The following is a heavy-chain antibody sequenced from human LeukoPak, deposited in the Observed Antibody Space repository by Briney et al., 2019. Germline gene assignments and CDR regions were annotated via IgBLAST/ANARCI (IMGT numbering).Heavy chain of an antibody. J-gene: IGHJ4*02. D-gene: IGHD5-12*01. V-gene: IGHV1-46*01. CDR1: GYTFTSYG. CDR2: INPSGGST. CDR3: AREPANADIVANTLDY. Sequence: VASVKVSCKASGYTFTSYGISWVRQAPGQGLEWMGIINPSGGSTGYAQKFQGRVTMTRDMSTSAVYMELSGLRSEDTAVYYCAREPANADIVANTLDYWGQGTLVTVSS.